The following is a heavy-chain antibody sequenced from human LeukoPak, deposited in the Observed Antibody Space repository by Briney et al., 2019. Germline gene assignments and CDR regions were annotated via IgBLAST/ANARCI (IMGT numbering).Heavy chain of an antibody. D-gene: IGHD2-15*01. Sequence: PGGSLRLSCAASGFTFNNYAMSWVRQAPGKGLEWVSSISSGGGTIFYADSVKGRFTISRDNAKNSLYLQMNSLRAEDTAVYYCARAGDRYCSGGSCYSDYWGQGTLVTVSS. CDR2: ISSGGGTI. J-gene: IGHJ4*02. CDR3: ARAGDRYCSGGSCYSDY. V-gene: IGHV3-48*03. CDR1: GFTFNNYA.